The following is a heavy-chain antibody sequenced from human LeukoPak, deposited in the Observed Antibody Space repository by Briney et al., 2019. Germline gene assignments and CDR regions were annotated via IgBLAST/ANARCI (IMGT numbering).Heavy chain of an antibody. CDR1: GYTFTTYG. V-gene: IGHV3-23*01. Sequence: GGTLRLSCAASGYTFTTYGMSWVRQAPGKGLEWVSAIGGSGGSTYYADSVKGRFTISRDNAKNSLYLQMNSLRAEDTAVYYCVRDPDYGVLYFVWGNGTTVTVSS. D-gene: IGHD4/OR15-4a*01. J-gene: IGHJ6*04. CDR2: IGGSGGST. CDR3: VRDPDYGVLYFV.